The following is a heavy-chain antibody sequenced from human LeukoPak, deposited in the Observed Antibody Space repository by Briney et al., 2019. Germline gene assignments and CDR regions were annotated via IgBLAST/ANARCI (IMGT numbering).Heavy chain of an antibody. Sequence: PGGSLRLSCAASGFTFSNSWMHWVRQAPGKGLVCVSRINTDGSYTNYADSVKGRFTISRDNAKNTLYLQMNSLRAEDTAVYYCARGHIVVVTAPDYWGQGTLVTVSS. CDR3: ARGHIVVVTAPDY. V-gene: IGHV3-74*01. CDR1: GFTFSNSW. D-gene: IGHD2-21*02. J-gene: IGHJ4*02. CDR2: INTDGSYT.